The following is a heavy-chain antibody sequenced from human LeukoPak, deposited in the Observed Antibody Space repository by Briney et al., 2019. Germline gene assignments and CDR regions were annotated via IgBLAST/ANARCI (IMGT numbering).Heavy chain of an antibody. J-gene: IGHJ4*02. Sequence: PGGSLRLSCAASGFTFSSYEVNWVRQAPGKGLEWVSYISSSSNTMYYADSVKGRFTISRDNAKNSLYLQMNSLRDEDTAVYYCARAFDYWGQGTLVAVSS. V-gene: IGHV3-48*03. CDR2: ISSSSNTM. CDR1: GFTFSSYE. CDR3: ARAFDY.